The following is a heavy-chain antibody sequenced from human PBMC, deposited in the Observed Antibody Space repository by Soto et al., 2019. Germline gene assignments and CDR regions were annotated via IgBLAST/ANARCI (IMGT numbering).Heavy chain of an antibody. CDR3: ARDRYAWYPGFDLDV. D-gene: IGHD2-2*01. CDR2: VHVSGGT. V-gene: IGHV4-4*07. J-gene: IGHJ6*02. Sequence: QVRLQESGPGQVRPSETLSLTCSVSGESISNFYWSWIRQPAGKGLEWIGHVHVSGGTNYNAPLPSRVTMSVDTSNNHVSLQLRSLTAADTAVYYCARDRYAWYPGFDLDVWGPGTTVTVSS. CDR1: GESISNFY.